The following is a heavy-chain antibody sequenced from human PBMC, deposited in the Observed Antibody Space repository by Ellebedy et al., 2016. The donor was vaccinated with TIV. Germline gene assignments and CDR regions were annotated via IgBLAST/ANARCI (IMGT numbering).Heavy chain of an antibody. CDR3: ARGRSSGWPSHFDY. V-gene: IGHV4-59*01. CDR2: IYYSGST. J-gene: IGHJ4*02. CDR1: GGSLNSFY. D-gene: IGHD6-19*01. Sequence: MPSETLSLTCTVSGGSLNSFYWSWIRQPPGGTLEWIGHIYYSGSTNYNPSLNSRVTISIDTSKNQFSLNLTYVTAADTAVYYCARGRSSGWPSHFDYWGQGTLVTVSS.